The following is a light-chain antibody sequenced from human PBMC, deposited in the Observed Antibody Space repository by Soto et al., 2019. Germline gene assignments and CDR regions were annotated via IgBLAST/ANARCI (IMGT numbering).Light chain of an antibody. CDR2: DVS. CDR1: SRDLGGYNY. CDR3: SSYTSGSTLVV. V-gene: IGLV2-14*01. J-gene: IGLJ2*01. Sequence: QSVLTQPGSVSGSPGQSITISCTGTSRDLGGYNYVSWYQQHPGKAPKLMIYDVSNRPSGVSNRFSGSKSGNTASLTISGLQAEDEAAYYCSSYTSGSTLVVFGGGTKLTVL.